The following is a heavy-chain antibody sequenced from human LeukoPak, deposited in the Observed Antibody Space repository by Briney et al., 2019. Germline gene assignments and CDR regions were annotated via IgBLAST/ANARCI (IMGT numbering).Heavy chain of an antibody. CDR3: ARPSTYSSVDY. J-gene: IGHJ4*02. D-gene: IGHD6-19*01. V-gene: IGHV4-38-2*02. CDR2: IYHSGNT. CDR1: GYSIRSGYY. Sequence: PSETLSLTCTVSGYSIRSGYYWGWIRQPPGKGLEWIGNIYHSGNTYYNPSLKSRVTISVDTSKNQFSLKLSSVTAADTAVYYCARPSTYSSVDYWGQGTLVTVSS.